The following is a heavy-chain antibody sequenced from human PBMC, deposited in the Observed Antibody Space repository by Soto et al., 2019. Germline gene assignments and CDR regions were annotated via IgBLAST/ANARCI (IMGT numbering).Heavy chain of an antibody. Sequence: SVKVSCKASGGTFSSYAISWVRQAPGQGLEWMGGIIPIFGTANYAQKFQGRVTITADKSTSTAYMELSSLRSEDTAVYYCASGLRIVPAAIENYYYGMDVWGQGTTVT. J-gene: IGHJ6*02. CDR1: GGTFSSYA. D-gene: IGHD2-2*01. V-gene: IGHV1-69*06. CDR3: ASGLRIVPAAIENYYYGMDV. CDR2: IIPIFGTA.